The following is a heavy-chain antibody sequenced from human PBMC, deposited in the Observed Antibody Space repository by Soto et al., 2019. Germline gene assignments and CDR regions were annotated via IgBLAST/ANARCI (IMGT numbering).Heavy chain of an antibody. J-gene: IGHJ5*02. V-gene: IGHV4-59*01. Sequence: ETLSLTCTGSVGSISSYYWSWIRQPPGKGLEWIGYIYYSGSTNYNPSLKSRVTISVDTSKNQFSLKLSSVTAADTAVYYCARVGILRNYCSGGSCLHGWFDPWGQGTLVTVSS. CDR3: ARVGILRNYCSGGSCLHGWFDP. CDR1: VGSISSYY. CDR2: IYYSGST. D-gene: IGHD2-15*01.